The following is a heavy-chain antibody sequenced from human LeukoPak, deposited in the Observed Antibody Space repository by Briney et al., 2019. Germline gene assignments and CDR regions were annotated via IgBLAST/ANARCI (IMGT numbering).Heavy chain of an antibody. D-gene: IGHD3-10*01. J-gene: IGHJ4*02. CDR1: GFTFSYYS. V-gene: IGHV3-21*01. CDR3: ARVVASGSGTYDFDY. CDR2: ISDSSTYI. Sequence: GGSLRLSCAASGFTFSYYSMNWVRQAPGKGLEWVSSISDSSTYIFYADSVKGRFTISRGDAKNSLSLEMNSLRVEDTAVYYCARVVASGSGTYDFDYWGQGTLVTVSS.